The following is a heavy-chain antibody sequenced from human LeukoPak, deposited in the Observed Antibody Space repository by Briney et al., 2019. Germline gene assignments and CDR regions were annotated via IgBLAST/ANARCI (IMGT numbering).Heavy chain of an antibody. CDR2: TYYRSKWYN. V-gene: IGHV6-1*01. D-gene: IGHD5-24*01. CDR3: ARASLSRREDLFDY. Sequence: SQTLSLTCAISGDSVSSNSAAWNWISQSPSRGLEWLGRTYYRSKWYNDYAVSVKSRITINPDTSKNQFSLQLNSVTPEDTAVYYCARASLSRREDLFDYWGQGTLVTVSS. J-gene: IGHJ4*02. CDR1: GDSVSSNSAA.